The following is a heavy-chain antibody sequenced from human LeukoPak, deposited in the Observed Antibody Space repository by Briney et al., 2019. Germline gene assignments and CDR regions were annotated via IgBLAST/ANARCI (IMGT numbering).Heavy chain of an antibody. D-gene: IGHD2-15*01. CDR3: ARDCSGGSCYPAAFDI. Sequence: PSETLSLPCAVYGGSFSGYYWSWIPQPPGKGLEWIGEINHSGSTNYNPSLKSRVTISVDTSKNQFSLKLSSVTAADTAVYYCARDCSGGSCYPAAFDIWGQGTMVTVSS. CDR2: INHSGST. J-gene: IGHJ3*02. V-gene: IGHV4-34*01. CDR1: GGSFSGYY.